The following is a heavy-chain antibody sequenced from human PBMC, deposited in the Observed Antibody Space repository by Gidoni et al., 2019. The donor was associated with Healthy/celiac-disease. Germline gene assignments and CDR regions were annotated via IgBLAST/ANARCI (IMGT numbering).Heavy chain of an antibody. V-gene: IGHV3-33*01. CDR1: GFTFSSYG. Sequence: GFTFSSYGMHWVRQAPGKGLEWVAVIWYDGSNKYYADSVKGRFTISRDNSKNTLYLQMNSLRAEDTAVYYCARDGNEVDIGYMDVWGKGTTVTVSS. J-gene: IGHJ6*03. D-gene: IGHD2-15*01. CDR2: IWYDGSNK. CDR3: ARDGNEVDIGYMDV.